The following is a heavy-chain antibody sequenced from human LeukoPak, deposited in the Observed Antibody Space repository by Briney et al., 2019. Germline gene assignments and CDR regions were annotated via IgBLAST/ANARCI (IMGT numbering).Heavy chain of an antibody. J-gene: IGHJ4*02. Sequence: SETLSLTCTVSGGSISSSSYYWGWIRQPPGKGLEWIGYIYYSGSTNYNPSLKSRVTISVDTSKNQFSLKLSSVTAADTAVYYCARGYYDSRYDYWGQGTLVTVSS. CDR1: GGSISSSSYY. CDR3: ARGYYDSRYDY. D-gene: IGHD3-22*01. CDR2: IYYSGST. V-gene: IGHV4-61*05.